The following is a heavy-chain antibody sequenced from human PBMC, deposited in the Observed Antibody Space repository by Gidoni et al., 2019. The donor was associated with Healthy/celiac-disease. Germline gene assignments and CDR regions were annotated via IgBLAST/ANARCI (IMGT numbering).Heavy chain of an antibody. CDR2: ISYDGSNK. V-gene: IGHV3-30-3*01. Sequence: QVQLVESGGGVVQPGRSLRLSCAASGFPFSSYAMHWVRQAPGKGLGGVAVISYDGSNKYYADSVKGRFTISRDNSKNTLYLQMNSLRAEDTAVYYCAREWDIAVAGTLDYWGQGTLVTVSS. CDR3: AREWDIAVAGTLDY. CDR1: GFPFSSYA. D-gene: IGHD6-19*01. J-gene: IGHJ4*02.